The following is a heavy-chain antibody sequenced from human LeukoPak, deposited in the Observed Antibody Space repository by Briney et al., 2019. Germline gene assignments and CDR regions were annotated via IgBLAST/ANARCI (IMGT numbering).Heavy chain of an antibody. J-gene: IGHJ6*03. Sequence: ASVKVSCKASGGTFSSYAISWVRQAPGQGLEWMGWINPNSGGTNYAQKFQGRVTMTRDTSISTAYMELSRLRSDDTAVYYCAKRTGTTVTTKGNTYYYYYYMDVWGKGTTVTVSS. CDR3: AKRTGTTVTTKGNTYYYYYYMDV. CDR1: GGTFSSYA. D-gene: IGHD4-17*01. CDR2: INPNSGGT. V-gene: IGHV1-2*02.